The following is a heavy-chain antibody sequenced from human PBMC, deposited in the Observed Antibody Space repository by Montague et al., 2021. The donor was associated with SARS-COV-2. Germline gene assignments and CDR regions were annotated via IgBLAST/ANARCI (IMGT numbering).Heavy chain of an antibody. CDR3: ARGGGGYDYFFNYYGMDV. CDR1: RFTFSSYE. J-gene: IGHJ6*02. V-gene: IGHV3-48*03. Sequence: SLRLSWAASRFTFSSYEMNWVRQAPGKGLEWVSYLTSSGTTIYYADSVKGRFTISRDNAKNSLYLQMNSLRAEDTAVYYCARGGGGYDYFFNYYGMDVWGQGTTVTVSS. CDR2: LTSSGTTI. D-gene: IGHD5-12*01.